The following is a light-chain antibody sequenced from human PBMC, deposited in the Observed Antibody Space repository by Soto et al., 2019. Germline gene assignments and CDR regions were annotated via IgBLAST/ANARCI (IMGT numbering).Light chain of an antibody. Sequence: DIQMTQSPSSLSASVGDRFTVTCRASQSITIYLNWYQQKPGKAPKLLIYAASSLQSGVPSRFSGSGSGTEFTLTISSLQPDDFATYYCQQSYSTPITFGQGTRLEIK. CDR1: QSITIY. V-gene: IGKV1-39*01. J-gene: IGKJ5*01. CDR2: AAS. CDR3: QQSYSTPIT.